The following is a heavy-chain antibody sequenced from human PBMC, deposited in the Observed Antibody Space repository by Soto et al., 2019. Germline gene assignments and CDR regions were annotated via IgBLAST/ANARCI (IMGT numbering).Heavy chain of an antibody. D-gene: IGHD6-19*01. CDR2: IYHSGST. J-gene: IGHJ3*02. CDR3: ARDAYSSGWDGRAVRGANAFDI. Sequence: QVQLQESGPGLVKPSGTLSLTCAVSGGSISSSNWWSWVRQPPGKGLEWIGEIYHSGSTNYNPSLKSRVTISVDKSKNQFSLKLSSVTAADTAVYYCARDAYSSGWDGRAVRGANAFDIWGQGTMVTVSS. CDR1: GGSISSSNW. V-gene: IGHV4-4*02.